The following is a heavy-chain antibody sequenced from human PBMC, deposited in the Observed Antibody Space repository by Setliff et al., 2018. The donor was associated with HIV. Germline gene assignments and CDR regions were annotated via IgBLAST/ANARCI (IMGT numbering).Heavy chain of an antibody. CDR3: AHRLWDRKQQLVGNAFDI. Sequence: SGPTLVNPTETLTLTCTVSGFSLSNTRFGVSWIRQPPGKALEWLAHIFPNDEKSYSASLQSRVTISEDTAKIQVVLTMTNMDPLDTATYYCAHRLWDRKQQLVGNAFDIWGQGTVVTVSS. CDR2: IFPNDEK. J-gene: IGHJ3*02. V-gene: IGHV2-26*01. CDR1: GFSLSNTRFG. D-gene: IGHD6-13*01.